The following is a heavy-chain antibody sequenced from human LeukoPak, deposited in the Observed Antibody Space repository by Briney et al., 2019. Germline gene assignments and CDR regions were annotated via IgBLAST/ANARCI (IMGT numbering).Heavy chain of an antibody. D-gene: IGHD6-13*01. J-gene: IGHJ4*02. V-gene: IGHV4-4*07. CDR1: GGSISSYY. Sequence: SETLSLTCTLSGGSISSYYWSWIPQPPGKGPEWIGRFYNCGKNYYKPSLEIRVTISMDTSKKQFSLKVSSVTAADTAVYCCATRGGGRGIAAAGDFDYWGQGILVTVSS. CDR3: ATRGGGRGIAAAGDFDY. CDR2: FYNCGKN.